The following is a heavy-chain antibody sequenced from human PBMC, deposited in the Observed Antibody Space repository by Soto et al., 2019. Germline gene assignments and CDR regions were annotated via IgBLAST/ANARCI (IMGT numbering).Heavy chain of an antibody. Sequence: SETLSLTCTVSGGSISSCGYYWSWIRQHPGKGLEWIGYIYYSGSTYYNPSLKSRVTISVDTSKNQFSLKLSSVTAADTAVYYCAREQQLEYYYYYYYMDVWGKGTTVTVSS. CDR1: GGSISSCGYY. CDR3: AREQQLEYYYYYYYMDV. D-gene: IGHD6-13*01. J-gene: IGHJ6*03. CDR2: IYYSGST. V-gene: IGHV4-31*03.